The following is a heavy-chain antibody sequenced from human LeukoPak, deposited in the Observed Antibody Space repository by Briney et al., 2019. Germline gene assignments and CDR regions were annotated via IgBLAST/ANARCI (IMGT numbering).Heavy chain of an antibody. CDR1: GYSFTSYW. V-gene: IGHV5-51*01. J-gene: IGHJ3*02. CDR3: ARQDYSDSSGYTDAFDI. Sequence: GESLQISCKGSGYSFTSYWIGWVRQMPGKGLEWMGIIYPGDSDTRYSPSFQGQVTISADKSISTAYLQWSSLKASDTAMYYCARQDYSDSSGYTDAFDIWGQGTMVTVSS. CDR2: IYPGDSDT. D-gene: IGHD3-22*01.